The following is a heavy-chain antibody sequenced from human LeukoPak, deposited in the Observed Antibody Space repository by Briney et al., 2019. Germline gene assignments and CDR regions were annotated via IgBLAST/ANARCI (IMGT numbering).Heavy chain of an antibody. CDR3: AKAKRKIAAAASYFDY. V-gene: IGHV3-23*01. Sequence: GGSLRLSCAASGFTFSSYAMSWVRQAPGKGLEWVSAISGSGGSTYYADSVKGRFTISRDNSKNTLYLQMNSLRAEDTAVYYCAKAKRKIAAAASYFDYWGQGTLVTVSS. CDR1: GFTFSSYA. CDR2: ISGSGGST. D-gene: IGHD6-13*01. J-gene: IGHJ4*02.